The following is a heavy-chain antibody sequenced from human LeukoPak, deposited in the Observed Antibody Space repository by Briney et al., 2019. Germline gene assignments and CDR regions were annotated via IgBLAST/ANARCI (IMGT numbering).Heavy chain of an antibody. D-gene: IGHD3-10*01. Sequence: GGSLRLSCAGSGFTFSNYGFHWVRQAPGKGLEWVAVISHDGTNKRYADSVKGRFTISRDDSKNTLYLQMNSLGVEDTAIYYCAKVYIRTWYILDYWGRGTLVTVSS. J-gene: IGHJ4*02. CDR2: ISHDGTNK. CDR1: GFTFSNYG. V-gene: IGHV3-30*18. CDR3: AKVYIRTWYILDY.